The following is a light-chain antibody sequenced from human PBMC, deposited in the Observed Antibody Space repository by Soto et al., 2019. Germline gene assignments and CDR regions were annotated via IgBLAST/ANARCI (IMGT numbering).Light chain of an antibody. J-gene: IGKJ2*01. V-gene: IGKV3-20*01. CDR1: QSVSSSY. CDR2: DAS. Sequence: ELVLTQSPGTLSLSPGERATLSCRASQSVSSSYLAWYQQKPGQAPRLLIYDASSRATGIPDRFSGSGSGTDFTLTISRLEPEDFAVYYCQQYGSSPWYTFGQGTKLEIK. CDR3: QQYGSSPWYT.